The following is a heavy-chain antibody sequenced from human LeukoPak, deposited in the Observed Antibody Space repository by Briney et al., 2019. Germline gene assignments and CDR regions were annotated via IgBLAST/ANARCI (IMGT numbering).Heavy chain of an antibody. Sequence: ASVNVSCKASGYSFTAFHIHWVRQAPGQGLEWRGWINPDGGGTIFAQRFQGRVTMTRDTSISTAYMALTSLRSDDTAVYYCARSHDYTNYVGPWGQGTLVTVSS. CDR1: GYSFTAFH. CDR3: ARSHDYTNYVGP. D-gene: IGHD4-11*01. V-gene: IGHV1-2*02. CDR2: INPDGGGT. J-gene: IGHJ5*02.